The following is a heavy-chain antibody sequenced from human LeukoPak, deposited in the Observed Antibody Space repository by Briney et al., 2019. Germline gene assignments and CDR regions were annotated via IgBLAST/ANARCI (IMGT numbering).Heavy chain of an antibody. CDR1: GGSISSYY. V-gene: IGHV4-59*08. D-gene: IGHD2-8*02. J-gene: IGHJ4*02. CDR3: AGHHPRNTVDF. CDR2: TSDIGSI. Sequence: KPSETLSLTCTVSGGSISSYYWSWIRQPPGKGLEWIAYTSDIGSINYNPSLKSRVTISLETSKNQFSLKLSSVTAADTAVYYCAGHHPRNTVDFWGQGTLVTVSS.